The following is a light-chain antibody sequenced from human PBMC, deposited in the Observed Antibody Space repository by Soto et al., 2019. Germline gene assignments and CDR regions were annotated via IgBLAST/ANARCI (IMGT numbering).Light chain of an antibody. CDR2: DNS. J-gene: IGLJ2*01. V-gene: IGLV1-51*01. Sequence: QSALTQPPSVSAAPGQKVTISCSGSSSNIGNNYVSWYQQLPGTAPKLLIYDNSKRPSGIPDRFSGSKSGTSATLGITGLQTGDEADYYCGTWDSSLSAYVVFGGGTKLTVL. CDR3: GTWDSSLSAYVV. CDR1: SSNIGNNY.